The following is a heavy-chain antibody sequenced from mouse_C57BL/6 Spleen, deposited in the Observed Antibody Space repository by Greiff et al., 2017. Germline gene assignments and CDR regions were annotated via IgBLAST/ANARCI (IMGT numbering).Heavy chain of an antibody. V-gene: IGHV5-4*03. Sequence: EVKLMESGGGLVKPGGSLKLSCAASGFTFSSYAMSWVRQTPEKRLEWVATISDGGSYTYYPDNVKGRFTISRDNAKNNLYLQVGHLKSEDTAMYYCASLDAFDYWGQGTTLTVSS. CDR1: GFTFSSYA. CDR3: ASLDAFDY. J-gene: IGHJ2*01. CDR2: ISDGGSYT.